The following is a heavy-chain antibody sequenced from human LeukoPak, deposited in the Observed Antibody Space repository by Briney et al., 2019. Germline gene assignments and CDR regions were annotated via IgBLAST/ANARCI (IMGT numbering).Heavy chain of an antibody. CDR2: IWYDGSNK. V-gene: IGHV3-33*01. J-gene: IGHJ4*02. CDR3: ARDQIYYDSSGYLDY. CDR1: GFTFSSYG. D-gene: IGHD3-22*01. Sequence: GRSLRLSCAASGFTFSSYGMHWVRQAPGKGLEWVAVIWYDGSNKYYADSVKGRLTISRDNSKNTLYLQMNSLRAEDTAVYYCARDQIYYDSSGYLDYWGQGTLVTVSS.